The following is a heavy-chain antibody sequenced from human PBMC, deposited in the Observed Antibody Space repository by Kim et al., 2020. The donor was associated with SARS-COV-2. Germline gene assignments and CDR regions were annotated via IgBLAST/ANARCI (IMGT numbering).Heavy chain of an antibody. CDR2: ISGSGGST. Sequence: GGSLRLSCAASGFTFSSYAMSWVRQAPGKGLEWVSAISGSGGSTYYADSVKGRFTISRDNSKNTLYLQMNSLRAEDTAVYYCAKGGDSSSWYGSDYYYGMDVWGQGTTVTVSS. CDR1: GFTFSSYA. D-gene: IGHD6-13*01. V-gene: IGHV3-23*01. J-gene: IGHJ6*02. CDR3: AKGGDSSSWYGSDYYYGMDV.